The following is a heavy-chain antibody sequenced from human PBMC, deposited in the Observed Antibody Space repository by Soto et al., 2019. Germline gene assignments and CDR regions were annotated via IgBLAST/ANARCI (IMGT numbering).Heavy chain of an antibody. Sequence: ASVKVSCKESGYTFINYYMHVVLQSPVQWSDGMGTINPSGYSTSYAQKFQGRVTMTTDTSTRTLYMELSGLRSEDTAVYYCARGHYSYGSDWGQGTMVTVSS. D-gene: IGHD5-18*01. CDR3: ARGHYSYGSD. J-gene: IGHJ4*02. V-gene: IGHV1-46*01. CDR2: INPSGYST. CDR1: GYTFINYY.